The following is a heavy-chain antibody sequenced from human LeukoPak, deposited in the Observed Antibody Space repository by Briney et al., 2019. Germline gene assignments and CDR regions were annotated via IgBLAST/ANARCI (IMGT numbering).Heavy chain of an antibody. CDR3: ARGLNKEYFFDY. CDR1: GGSFRAYY. V-gene: IGHV4-34*01. J-gene: IGHJ4*02. Sequence: TTSETLSLTCTVYGGSFRAYYWSWIRQPPGKGLEWIGEINYDGSTSYNPSLKSRVTISVDTSKKQAFLKLRSVTAADTAMYYCARGLNKEYFFDYWGQGSLVTVSS. CDR2: INYDGST. D-gene: IGHD2/OR15-2a*01.